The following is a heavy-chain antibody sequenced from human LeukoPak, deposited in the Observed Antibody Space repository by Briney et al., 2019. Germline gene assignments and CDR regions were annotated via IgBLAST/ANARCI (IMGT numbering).Heavy chain of an antibody. CDR1: GGSISNYF. CDR2: ISYSGST. CDR3: ARHTTSGWYQVVY. V-gene: IGHV4-59*01. Sequence: SETLSLTCTISGGSISNYFWSWIRQPPGKGLEWIGYISYSGSTNNRNPSLKSRVTISVDTSKNQFSLKLGSVTAAVTAVYYCARHTTSGWYQVVYWGQGTLVTVSS. J-gene: IGHJ4*02. D-gene: IGHD6-19*01.